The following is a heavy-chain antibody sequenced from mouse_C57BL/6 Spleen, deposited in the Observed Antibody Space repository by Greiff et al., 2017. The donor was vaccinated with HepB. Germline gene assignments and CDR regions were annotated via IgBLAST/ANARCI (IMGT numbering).Heavy chain of an antibody. CDR1: GYAFSSYW. V-gene: IGHV1-80*01. J-gene: IGHJ3*01. Sequence: VQGVESGAELVKPGASVKISCKASGYAFSSYWMNWVKQRPGKGLEWIGQIYPGDGDTNYNGKFKGKATLTADKSSSTAYMQLSSLTSEDSAVYFCARGYGNYFAYWGQGTLVTVSA. D-gene: IGHD2-1*01. CDR2: IYPGDGDT. CDR3: ARGYGNYFAY.